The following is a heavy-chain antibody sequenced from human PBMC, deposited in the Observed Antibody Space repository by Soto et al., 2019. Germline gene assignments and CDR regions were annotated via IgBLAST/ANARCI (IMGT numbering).Heavy chain of an antibody. CDR1: GYTFTGYY. V-gene: IGHV1-2*04. CDR2: INPNTGGT. CDR3: ARDQDYYDSSGYYQQAFDI. Sequence: GASVKVSCKASGYTFTGYYLHWVRQAPGQGFEWMGWINPNTGGTNYAQKFQGWVTMTRDTSISTAYMELSRLTSDDTAVYYCARDQDYYDSSGYYQQAFDIWG. D-gene: IGHD3-22*01. J-gene: IGHJ3*02.